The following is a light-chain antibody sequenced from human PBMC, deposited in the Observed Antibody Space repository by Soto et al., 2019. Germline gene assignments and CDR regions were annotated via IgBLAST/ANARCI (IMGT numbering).Light chain of an antibody. CDR2: DVS. Sequence: QLVLTQPRSVSGSPGQSVTISCTGTGNDVGGYDFVSWYQQHPGKAPKLMIYDVSKRPSGVPDRFSGSKSGNTASLTISGLQADDEADYYCCSYAGTYTVVFGGGTQLTVL. CDR1: GNDVGGYDF. J-gene: IGLJ2*01. CDR3: CSYAGTYTVV. V-gene: IGLV2-11*01.